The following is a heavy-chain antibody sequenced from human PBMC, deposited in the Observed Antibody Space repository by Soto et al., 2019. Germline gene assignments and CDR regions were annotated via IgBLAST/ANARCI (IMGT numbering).Heavy chain of an antibody. CDR1: GGSISSSSSY. Sequence: QLQLQESGPGLVKPSETLSLTCTVSGGSISSSSSYWGWIRQPPGKGLEWIGSMSYSGSTYNNPSLKSRVTLSVETSQSRISLKLTSVTAADTAVYYCARHRVPSVYDPIPGCFDSWGQGILVTASS. J-gene: IGHJ4*02. D-gene: IGHD5-12*01. CDR2: MSYSGST. V-gene: IGHV4-39*01. CDR3: ARHRVPSVYDPIPGCFDS.